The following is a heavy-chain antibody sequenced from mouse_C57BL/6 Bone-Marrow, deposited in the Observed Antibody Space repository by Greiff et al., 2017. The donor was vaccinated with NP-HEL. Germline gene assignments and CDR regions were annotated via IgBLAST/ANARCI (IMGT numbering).Heavy chain of an antibody. Sequence: QVQLQQSCAALVRPGASVPLSCKASGYTFTDYEMHWVKQTPVHGLEWIGAIDPETGGTAYNQKLKGKAILTADKSSSTAYMELSSLTSEDAEGEEGKRVEGRNKGGEEMDEWGKGNEVT. CDR1: GYTFTDYE. CDR3: KRVEGRNKGGEEMDE. CDR2: IDPETGGT. J-gene: IGHJ4*01. D-gene: IGHD1-3*01. V-gene: IGHV1-15*01.